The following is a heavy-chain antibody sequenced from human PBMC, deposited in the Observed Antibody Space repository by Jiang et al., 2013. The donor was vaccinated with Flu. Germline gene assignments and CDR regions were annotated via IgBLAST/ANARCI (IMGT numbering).Heavy chain of an antibody. CDR3: ASQLGTDYYYGMDV. J-gene: IGHJ6*02. D-gene: IGHD7-27*01. CDR2: TYYRSKWYN. Sequence: SGDSVSSNSAAWNWIRQSPSRGLEWLGRTYYRSKWYNDYAVSVESRITINPDTSKNQFSLQLNSVTPEDTAVYYCASQLGTDYYYGMDVWGQGTTVTVSS. CDR1: GDSVSSNSAA. V-gene: IGHV6-1*01.